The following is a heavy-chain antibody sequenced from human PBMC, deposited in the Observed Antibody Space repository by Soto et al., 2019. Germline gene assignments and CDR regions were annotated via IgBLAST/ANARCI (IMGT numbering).Heavy chain of an antibody. CDR2: ISAHNGNT. Sequence: QVQLVQSGAEVRKPGASVKVSCKASGYTFTSYGLTWVRQAPGQGLEWMGWISAHNGNTNYAQKLQGRVTMTTDTSTSTAYMELRSRRSGDTAVYYCASSREGGSGRYFDYWGQGTLVTVSS. V-gene: IGHV1-18*01. CDR1: GYTFTSYG. D-gene: IGHD1-26*01. J-gene: IGHJ4*02. CDR3: ASSREGGSGRYFDY.